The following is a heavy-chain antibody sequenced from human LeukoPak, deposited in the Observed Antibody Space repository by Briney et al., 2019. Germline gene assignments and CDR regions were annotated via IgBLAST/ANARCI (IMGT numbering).Heavy chain of an antibody. Sequence: GGSLRLSCAASGFTFNMFWMSWVRQTPGKGLEWVANIKQDGSETYYVDSVKGRFTISRDNAKNSLYLQMNSLRAEDTALYYCARDAAAGRGSWFDPWGQGTLVTVSS. D-gene: IGHD6-13*01. V-gene: IGHV3-7*03. CDR2: IKQDGSET. CDR3: ARDAAAGRGSWFDP. J-gene: IGHJ5*02. CDR1: GFTFNMFW.